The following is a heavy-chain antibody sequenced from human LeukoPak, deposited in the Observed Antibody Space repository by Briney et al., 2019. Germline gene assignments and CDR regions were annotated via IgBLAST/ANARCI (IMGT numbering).Heavy chain of an antibody. V-gene: IGHV3-74*01. CDR1: GFTFSSYW. CDR3: ARLYSGYDFGDY. J-gene: IGHJ4*02. D-gene: IGHD5-12*01. Sequence: GGSLRLSCAASGFTFSSYWMHWVRQAPGKGLVWVSRINSDGSSTSYADSVKSRFTISRDNAKNTLYLQMNSLRAEDTAVYYCARLYSGYDFGDYWGQGTLVTVSS. CDR2: INSDGSST.